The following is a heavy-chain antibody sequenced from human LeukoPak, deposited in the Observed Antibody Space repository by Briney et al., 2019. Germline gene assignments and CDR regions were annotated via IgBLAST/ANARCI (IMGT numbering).Heavy chain of an antibody. Sequence: SETLSLTCTVSGGSISSYYWSWIRQPARKGLEWIGRIYTSGSTNYNPSLKSRVTMSVDTSKNQFSLKLSSVTAADTAVYYCAREPPAGYSSSWYIDYWGQGTLVTVSS. J-gene: IGHJ4*02. CDR1: GGSISSYY. CDR3: AREPPAGYSSSWYIDY. CDR2: IYTSGST. D-gene: IGHD6-13*01. V-gene: IGHV4-4*07.